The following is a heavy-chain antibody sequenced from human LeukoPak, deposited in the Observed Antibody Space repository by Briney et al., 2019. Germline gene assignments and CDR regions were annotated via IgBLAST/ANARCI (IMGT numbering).Heavy chain of an antibody. D-gene: IGHD3-22*01. J-gene: IGHJ4*02. Sequence: SETLSLTCAVYGVSFSGYYWSWIRQPPGKGLEWIGVINHSGSTNYNPSLKSRVTISVDTSKNQFSLKLSSVTAADTAVYYCARFPSGDSSGYYWGQGTLVTVSS. CDR3: ARFPSGDSSGYY. CDR1: GVSFSGYY. V-gene: IGHV4-34*01. CDR2: INHSGST.